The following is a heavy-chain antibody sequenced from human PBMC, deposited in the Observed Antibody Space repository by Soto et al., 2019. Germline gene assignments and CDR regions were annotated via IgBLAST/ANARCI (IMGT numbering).Heavy chain of an antibody. CDR3: VRESGVAADC. CDR1: GFTFDSHW. Sequence: ESGGVLVQPGGSLRLSCVASGFTFDSHWMHWVRQAPGEGLVWVSRIKTDGYAAAYADSVKGRFTISRDNTKNTVYLRMNSLRAEGTAVYFCVRESGVAADCWGQGTLVTVSS. D-gene: IGHD6-19*01. CDR2: IKTDGYAA. V-gene: IGHV3-74*01. J-gene: IGHJ4*02.